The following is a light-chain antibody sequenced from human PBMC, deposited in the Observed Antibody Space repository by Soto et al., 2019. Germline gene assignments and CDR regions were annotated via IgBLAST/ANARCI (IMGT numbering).Light chain of an antibody. CDR3: QQLNYWPRIT. CDR2: GTS. V-gene: IGKV3-11*02. Sequence: VLSQSPVRLSLSPGERATLSCRASQSVPSTYFAWYQQKSGQPPRLLISGTSNRATGIPDRFSGSGSGRDFTLTISSLQSEDFAVYYCQQLNYWPRITFGQGTRLEIK. CDR1: QSVPSTY. J-gene: IGKJ5*01.